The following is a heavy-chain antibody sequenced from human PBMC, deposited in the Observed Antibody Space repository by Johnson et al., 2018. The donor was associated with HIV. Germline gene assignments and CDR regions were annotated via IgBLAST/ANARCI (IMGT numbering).Heavy chain of an antibody. CDR2: ISWNSGTT. J-gene: IGHJ3*01. D-gene: IGHD3-22*01. CDR3: AKSQDRSAHDYDFDL. Sequence: VQLVESGGGVVRPGGSLRLSCAASGFTFDDYAMHWVRQAPGKGLEWVSGISWNSGTTYYADSVQGRFTISRDNSKNTLYLQINSLKTEDTAVYFCAKSQDRSAHDYDFDLWGQGTMVTVSS. CDR1: GFTFDDYA. V-gene: IGHV3-23*04.